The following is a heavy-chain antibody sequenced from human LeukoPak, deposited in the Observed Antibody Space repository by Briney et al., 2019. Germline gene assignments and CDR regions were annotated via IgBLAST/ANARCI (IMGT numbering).Heavy chain of an antibody. V-gene: IGHV1-2*02. CDR2: INPNSGGT. D-gene: IGHD6-19*01. J-gene: IGHJ4*02. CDR3: ARETGEQWLPQY. Sequence: GASVKVSCKASGYTFTGYYMHWVRQAPGQGLEGMGWINPNSGGTNYAQKFQGRVTMTRDTSISTAYMELSRLRSDDTAVYYCARETGEQWLPQYWGQGTLVTVSS. CDR1: GYTFTGYY.